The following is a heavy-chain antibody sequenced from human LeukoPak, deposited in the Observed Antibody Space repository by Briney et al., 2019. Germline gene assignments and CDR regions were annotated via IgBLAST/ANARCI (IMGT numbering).Heavy chain of an antibody. CDR2: ISSSSSYI. J-gene: IGHJ3*02. V-gene: IGHV3-21*01. CDR3: ARDRLDAFDI. Sequence: GGSLRLSCAASGFTFSSYSMNWVRQAPGKGLEWVSSISSSSSYIYYADSVKGRFTISRDKAKNSLYLQMNSLRAEDTAVYYCARDRLDAFDIWGQGTMVTVSS. CDR1: GFTFSSYS.